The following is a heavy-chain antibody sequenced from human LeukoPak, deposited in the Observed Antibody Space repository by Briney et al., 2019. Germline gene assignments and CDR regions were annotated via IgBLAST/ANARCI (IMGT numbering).Heavy chain of an antibody. V-gene: IGHV1-69*05. CDR1: GGTFSSYA. Sequence: SVKVSCKASGGTFSSYAISWVRQAPGQGLEWMGGIIPIFGTANYAQKFQGRVTMTRNTSISTAYMELSSLRSEDTAVYYCARALGYGDSTGYFDYWGQGTLVTVSS. J-gene: IGHJ4*02. D-gene: IGHD4-17*01. CDR3: ARALGYGDSTGYFDY. CDR2: IIPIFGTA.